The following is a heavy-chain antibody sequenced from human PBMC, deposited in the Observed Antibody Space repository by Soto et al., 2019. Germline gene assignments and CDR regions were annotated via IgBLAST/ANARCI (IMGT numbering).Heavy chain of an antibody. CDR2: IIPIFGTA. D-gene: IGHD3-22*01. CDR1: GGTFSSYA. V-gene: IGHV1-69*13. J-gene: IGHJ6*02. CDR3: IMIVVVTTQNYGMDV. Sequence: ASVKVSCKASGGTFSSYAISWVRQAPGQGLEWMGGIIPIFGTANYAQKFQGRVTITADESTSTAYMELSSLRSEDTAVYYCIMIVVVTTQNYGMDVWGQGTTVTVSS.